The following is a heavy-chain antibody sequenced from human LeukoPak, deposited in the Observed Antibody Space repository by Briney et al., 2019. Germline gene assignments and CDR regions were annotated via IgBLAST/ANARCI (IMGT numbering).Heavy chain of an antibody. CDR1: GGSFSGYY. J-gene: IGHJ4*02. CDR2: INHSGST. V-gene: IGHV4-34*01. D-gene: IGHD3-16*01. Sequence: SETLSLTCAVYGGSFSGYYWSWIRQPPGKGLEWIGEINHSGSTNYNPSLKSRVTISVDTSKNQFSLKLSSVTAADTAVYYCARRGIGDPHVTPKYFDYWGQGTLVTVSS. CDR3: ARRGIGDPHVTPKYFDY.